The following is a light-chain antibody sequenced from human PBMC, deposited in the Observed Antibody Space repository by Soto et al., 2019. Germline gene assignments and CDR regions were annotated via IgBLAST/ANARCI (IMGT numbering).Light chain of an antibody. J-gene: IGKJ1*01. CDR3: QERSIRKCK. CDR2: DAS. Sequence: EIFFTQSPSTLSLSPGERATLAGWASQSVSNYFVWYQQKPGQAPRLLIYDASKRATGIPARFSGSGSGKELTTTISSIEPEDFELYYCQERSIRKCKFGQGT. CDR1: QSVSNY. V-gene: IGKV3-11*01.